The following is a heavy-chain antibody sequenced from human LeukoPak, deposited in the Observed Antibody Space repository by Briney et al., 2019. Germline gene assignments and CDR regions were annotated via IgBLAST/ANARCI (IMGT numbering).Heavy chain of an antibody. CDR3: AREWVYCGGDCYYDY. D-gene: IGHD2-21*02. CDR1: GGSISSYY. J-gene: IGHJ4*02. CDR2: IYTSGST. V-gene: IGHV4-4*07. Sequence: PSETLSLTCTVAGGSISSYYWSWIRQPAGKGLEWIGRIYTSGSTNYNPSLKSRVTMSVDTSKNQFSLKLSSVTAADTAVYYCAREWVYCGGDCYYDYWGQGTLVTVSS.